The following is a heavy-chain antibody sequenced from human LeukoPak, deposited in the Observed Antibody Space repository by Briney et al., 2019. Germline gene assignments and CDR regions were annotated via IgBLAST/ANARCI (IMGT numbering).Heavy chain of an antibody. J-gene: IGHJ4*02. CDR2: IYYSGST. Sequence: SETLSLTCTVSGGSISSYYWSWIRQPPGKGLEWIGYIYYSGSTNYNPSLKSRVTISVDTSKNQLSLKLSSVTAADTAVYYCARDVLRFGELFTPDWGQGTLVTVSS. V-gene: IGHV4-59*01. D-gene: IGHD3-10*01. CDR3: ARDVLRFGELFTPD. CDR1: GGSISSYY.